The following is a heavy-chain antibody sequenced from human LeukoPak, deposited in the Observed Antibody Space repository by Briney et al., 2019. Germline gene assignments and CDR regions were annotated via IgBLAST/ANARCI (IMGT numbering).Heavy chain of an antibody. Sequence: GASVKVSCKASGYTLTGYYMHWVRQAPGQGLEWMGGIIPIFGTANYAQKFQGRVTITADESTSTAYMELTSLRSEDTAVYYCATAIVVVVASTAAFDIWGQGTMVTVSS. CDR1: GYTLTGYY. V-gene: IGHV1-69*13. CDR3: ATAIVVVVASTAAFDI. CDR2: IIPIFGTA. D-gene: IGHD2-15*01. J-gene: IGHJ3*02.